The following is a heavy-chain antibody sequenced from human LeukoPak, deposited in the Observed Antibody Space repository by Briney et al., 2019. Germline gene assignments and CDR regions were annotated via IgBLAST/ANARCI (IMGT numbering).Heavy chain of an antibody. CDR1: GFIFSYYN. J-gene: IGHJ4*02. V-gene: IGHV3-7*01. Sequence: GGSLRLSCAASGFIFSYYNMNWVRQAPGKGLEWVAIINQDGSRKSSADSVKGRFTISRDNAKNLLYLQMNSLRAEDTAVYYCARDPGWGALDHWGQGTLVTVS. CDR2: INQDGSRK. CDR3: ARDPGWGALDH. D-gene: IGHD3-16*01.